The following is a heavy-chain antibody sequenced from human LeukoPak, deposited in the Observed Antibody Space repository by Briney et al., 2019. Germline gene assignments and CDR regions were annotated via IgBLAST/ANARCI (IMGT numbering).Heavy chain of an antibody. V-gene: IGHV4-59*12. D-gene: IGHD6-19*01. J-gene: IGHJ4*02. Sequence: SETLSLTCTVSGGSISSYYWSWIRQPPGKGLEWIGYIYYSGSTNYNPSLKSRVTMSLDTSKNQFSLKLSSVTAADTAVYYCARGPGYSSGWFDYWGQGTLVTVSS. CDR3: ARGPGYSSGWFDY. CDR2: IYYSGST. CDR1: GGSISSYY.